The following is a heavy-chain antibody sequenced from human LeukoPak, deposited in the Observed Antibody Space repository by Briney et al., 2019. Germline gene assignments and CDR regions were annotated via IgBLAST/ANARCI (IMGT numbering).Heavy chain of an antibody. CDR3: ARVGYGGNLRPYYFDY. J-gene: IGHJ4*02. D-gene: IGHD4-23*01. CDR2: IYYTGAT. V-gene: IGHV4-59*12. Sequence: SETLSLTCTVSGGSISNYYWTWIRQPPGKGLEWIGYIYYTGATSYNPSLKSRVTISVDTSKNQFSLKLSSVTAADTAVYYCARVGYGGNLRPYYFDYWGQGTLVTVSS. CDR1: GGSISNYY.